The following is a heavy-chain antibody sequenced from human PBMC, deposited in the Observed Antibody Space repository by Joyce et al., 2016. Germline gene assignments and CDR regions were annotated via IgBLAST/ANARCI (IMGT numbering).Heavy chain of an antibody. V-gene: IGHV2-70*15. Sequence: QVTLRESGPALVRPTQTLTLTCSFSGFSLTTRRVCVSWIRQPPGKAREWLARIDWDEDKYYSASLKTRLTISKDTSKNQVVLTMANVDPVDTATYFCARSTSDYFYNYGMDVWGQGTTVTVSS. CDR2: IDWDEDK. J-gene: IGHJ6*02. D-gene: IGHD4-11*01. CDR1: GFSLTTRRVC. CDR3: ARSTSDYFYNYGMDV.